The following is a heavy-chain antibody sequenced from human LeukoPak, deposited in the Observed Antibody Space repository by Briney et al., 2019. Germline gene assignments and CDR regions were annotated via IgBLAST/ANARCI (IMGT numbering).Heavy chain of an antibody. D-gene: IGHD5-18*01. J-gene: IGHJ4*02. CDR1: GFTFSDYY. CDR2: ISSSGSTI. V-gene: IGHV3-11*01. CDR3: ARLHSYGYKYFDN. Sequence: GGSLRLSCAASGFTFSDYYMSWIRQAPGKGLEWVSYISSSGSTIYYADSLRGRFTISRDNAKNSLFLQMNSLRGEDTAVYYCARLHSYGYKYFDNWGQGTLVTVSS.